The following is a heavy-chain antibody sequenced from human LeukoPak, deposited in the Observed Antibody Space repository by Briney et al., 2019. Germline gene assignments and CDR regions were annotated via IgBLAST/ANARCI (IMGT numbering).Heavy chain of an antibody. J-gene: IGHJ4*02. CDR1: GFTFSSYG. CDR2: ISYDGSNK. Sequence: GASLRLSCAASGFTFSSYGMHWVRQAPGKGLEWVAVISYDGSNKYYADSVKGRFTISRDNSKNTLYLQMNSLRAEDTAVYYCAKGAYGDYQVYWGQGTLVTVSS. D-gene: IGHD4-17*01. V-gene: IGHV3-30*18. CDR3: AKGAYGDYQVY.